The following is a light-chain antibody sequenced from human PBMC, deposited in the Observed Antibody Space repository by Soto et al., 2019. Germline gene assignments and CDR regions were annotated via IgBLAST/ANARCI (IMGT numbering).Light chain of an antibody. CDR3: QQRNVWPPIT. CDR2: DAS. Sequence: EIGLTQSPATLSLSPGERATLSCRASQSLSKSLVWYQQKPGQAPRLLIFDASNRANGVPARFGGSGSGTDFTLTINSLEPEDFAVYYCQQRNVWPPITFGQGTRLEIK. J-gene: IGKJ5*01. V-gene: IGKV3-11*01. CDR1: QSLSKS.